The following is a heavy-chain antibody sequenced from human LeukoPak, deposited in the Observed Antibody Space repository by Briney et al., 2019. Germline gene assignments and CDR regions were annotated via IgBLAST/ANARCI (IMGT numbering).Heavy chain of an antibody. CDR2: INPNSGGT. V-gene: IGHV1-2*02. CDR3: ARRSGIAVAGAFDY. J-gene: IGHJ4*02. Sequence: ASVKVSCKAPGYTFTGYYMHWVRQAPGQGLEWMGWINPNSGGTNYAQKFQGRVTMTRDTSISTAYMELSRLRSDDTAVYYCARRSGIAVAGAFDYWGQGTLVTVSS. CDR1: GYTFTGYY. D-gene: IGHD6-19*01.